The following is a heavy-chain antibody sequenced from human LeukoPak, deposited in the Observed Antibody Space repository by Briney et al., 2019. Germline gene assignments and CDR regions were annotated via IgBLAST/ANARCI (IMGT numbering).Heavy chain of an antibody. J-gene: IGHJ3*02. CDR1: GFTFSSYG. CDR2: ISYDGSNK. D-gene: IGHD2-2*01. CDR3: AKFGYCSSTSCYDAFDI. Sequence: GRSLRLSCAASGFTFSSYGMHWVRQAPGKGLEWVAVISYDGSNKYYAVSVKGRFTISRDNSKNTLYLQMNSLRAEDTAVYYCAKFGYCSSTSCYDAFDIWGQGTMVTVSS. V-gene: IGHV3-30*18.